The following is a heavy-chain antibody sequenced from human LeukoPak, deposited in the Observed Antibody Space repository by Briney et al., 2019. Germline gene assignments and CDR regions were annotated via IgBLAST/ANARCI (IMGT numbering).Heavy chain of an antibody. CDR3: ARVRMGATVSDFYYYYMDV. CDR1: GFTFSSYS. D-gene: IGHD1-26*01. J-gene: IGHJ6*03. CDR2: IISNGGST. V-gene: IGHV3-64*01. Sequence: GGSLRLSCAASGFTFSSYSMHRVRQAPGKGLESVSAIISNGGSTYYANSVKGRFTISRDNSKNTLYLQMGSLRVEDMAVYYCARVRMGATVSDFYYYYMDVWGKGTTVTVSS.